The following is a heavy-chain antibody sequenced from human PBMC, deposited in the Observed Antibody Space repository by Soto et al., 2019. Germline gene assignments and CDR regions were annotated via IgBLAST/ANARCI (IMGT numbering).Heavy chain of an antibody. J-gene: IGHJ5*02. CDR2: ISYDGSNK. CDR3: GKSQDIHYKNWFDA. CDR1: GVTFSSYG. D-gene: IGHD4-4*01. V-gene: IGHV3-30*18. Sequence: PGGSLRLSCAASGVTFSSYGMHWVRQAPGKGLEWVAVISYDGSNKYYADSVKGRFTISRDNSKNTLFPQMNSLRAEDTAVYYCGKSQDIHYKNWFDAWGQGTLVSV.